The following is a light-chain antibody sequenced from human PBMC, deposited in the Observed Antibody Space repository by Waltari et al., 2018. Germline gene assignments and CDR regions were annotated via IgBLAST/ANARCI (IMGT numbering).Light chain of an antibody. CDR3: RSYTSVNTR. J-gene: IGLJ2*01. V-gene: IGLV2-14*03. CDR1: SSDVEGFNF. Sequence: QSALTQPASMSGSPGQSITISCTGTSSDVEGFNFVSWYQQYPGKAPKLIIYAVANRPSGASHRLSRPQSDNTASLTISGRQAEDEDDYYRRSYTSVNTRVGRGTIRTVL. CDR2: AVA.